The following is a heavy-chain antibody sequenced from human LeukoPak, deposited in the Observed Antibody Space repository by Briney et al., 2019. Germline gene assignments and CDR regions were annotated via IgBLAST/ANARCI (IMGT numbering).Heavy chain of an antibody. CDR1: GFTFSSYG. J-gene: IGHJ4*02. V-gene: IGHV3-23*01. Sequence: GGSLRLSRAASGFTFSSYGMNWVRQAPGKGLEWVAAISGSGGSTYYADSVKGRFTISRDNSKNTLYLQMNSLRAEDTAVYYCAKGGAWGTSDYSYYFDYWGQGTLVTVPS. CDR2: ISGSGGST. CDR3: AKGGAWGTSDYSYYFDY. D-gene: IGHD3/OR15-3a*01.